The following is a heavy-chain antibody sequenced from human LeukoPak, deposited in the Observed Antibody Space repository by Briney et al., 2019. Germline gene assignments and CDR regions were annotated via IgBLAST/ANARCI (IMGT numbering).Heavy chain of an antibody. CDR2: ISYDGSNK. V-gene: IGHV3-30-3*01. D-gene: IGHD4-23*01. Sequence: PAGSLRLSCAASGFTISSYAMHWVRQAPGKGLEWVAVISYDGSNKYYADSVKGGFTISRDNSKNTLYLQMNSLRAEDTAVYYCARRWGGTSKIDCWGQGTLVTVSS. J-gene: IGHJ4*02. CDR1: GFTISSYA. CDR3: ARRWGGTSKIDC.